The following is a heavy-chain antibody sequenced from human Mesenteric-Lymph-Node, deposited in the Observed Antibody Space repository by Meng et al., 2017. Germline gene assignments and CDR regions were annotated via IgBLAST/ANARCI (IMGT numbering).Heavy chain of an antibody. D-gene: IGHD3-22*01. CDR2: IYYSGST. CDR3: ARVDSSGYFLDY. Sequence: QVQLQESGPGLVKPSLTLPLTCTVSGGSISSGGHSWSWIRQHPGKGLEWIAYIYYSGSTYYNPSLKSRVILSVDTSKNQFSLKLSSVTAADTAVYYCARVDSSGYFLDYWGQGTLVTVSS. CDR1: GGSISSGGHS. V-gene: IGHV4-31*03. J-gene: IGHJ4*01.